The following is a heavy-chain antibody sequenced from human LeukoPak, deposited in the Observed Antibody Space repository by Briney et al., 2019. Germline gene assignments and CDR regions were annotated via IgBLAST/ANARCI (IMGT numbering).Heavy chain of an antibody. J-gene: IGHJ3*02. CDR1: GFTFSSYA. D-gene: IGHD3-3*01. Sequence: GGSLRLSCAASGFTFSSYAMSWVRQAPGKGLEWVSAISGSGGSTYYADSVKGRFTISRDNSKNTLYLQMNSLRAEDTAVYYCAKDCSITIFGVVNDAFDIWGQGTMVTVSS. CDR3: AKDCSITIFGVVNDAFDI. V-gene: IGHV3-23*01. CDR2: ISGSGGST.